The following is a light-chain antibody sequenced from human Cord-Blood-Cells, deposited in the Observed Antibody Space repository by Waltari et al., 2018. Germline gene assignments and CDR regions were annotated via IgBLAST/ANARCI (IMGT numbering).Light chain of an antibody. CDR3: QSYDSSLSGSV. CDR2: GNS. CDR1: RSNIGAGYD. J-gene: IGLJ3*02. V-gene: IGLV1-40*01. Sequence: QSVLTQPPSVSGAPGQRATISCPGSRSNIGAGYDVHWYQQLPGTAPKLLIYGNSNRPSGVPDRFSGSKSGTSASLAITGLQAEDEADYYCQSYDSSLSGSVFGGGTKLTVL.